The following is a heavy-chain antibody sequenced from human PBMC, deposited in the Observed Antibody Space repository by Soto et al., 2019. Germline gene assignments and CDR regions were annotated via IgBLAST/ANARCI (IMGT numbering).Heavy chain of an antibody. J-gene: IGHJ6*03. CDR1: GGSISSYY. D-gene: IGHD5-18*01. CDR3: ARHKPEVDTVVGYPYYMDV. V-gene: IGHV4-59*08. Sequence: ETLSLSCTVSGGSISSYYWSWIRQPPGKGLEWIGYIYYSGSTNYNPSLKSRVTISVDTSKNQFSLKLSSVTAADTAVYYCARHKPEVDTVVGYPYYMDVWGKGTTVTVSS. CDR2: IYYSGST.